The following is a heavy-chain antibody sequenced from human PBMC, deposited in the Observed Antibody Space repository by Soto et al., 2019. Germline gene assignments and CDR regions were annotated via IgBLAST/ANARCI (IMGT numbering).Heavy chain of an antibody. J-gene: IGHJ5*02. CDR3: ARGARYFDWLDDGGWFDP. V-gene: IGHV4-30-2*01. D-gene: IGHD3-9*01. CDR2: IYPTGKT. CDR1: TGSISIGGYA. Sequence: LSVTCTFSTGSISIGGYAWSWIRQTPGKGLEWIGYIYPTGKTYYNPSLKNRATLSIDTSQNQFSLKLSSVTAADTAVYYCARGARYFDWLDDGGWFDPWGQGTMVTVSS.